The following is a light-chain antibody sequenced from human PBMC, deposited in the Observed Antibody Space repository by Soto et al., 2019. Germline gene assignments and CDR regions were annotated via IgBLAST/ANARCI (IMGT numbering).Light chain of an antibody. J-gene: IGKJ3*01. Sequence: DIQMTQSPSSLSASVGDRVTITCRASQSISSYLNWYQQKQGKAPKLLIYAASSLQSGVPSRFSGSGSGTDFTLTISSLQPEDFSTYDCQQSYSTPFTFGPGTKVDI. CDR1: QSISSY. V-gene: IGKV1-39*01. CDR2: AAS. CDR3: QQSYSTPFT.